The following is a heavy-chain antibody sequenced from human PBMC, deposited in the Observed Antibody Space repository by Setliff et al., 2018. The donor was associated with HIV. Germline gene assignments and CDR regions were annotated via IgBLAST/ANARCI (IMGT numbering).Heavy chain of an antibody. CDR1: GGSINSTSYY. V-gene: IGHV4-39*01. J-gene: IGHJ4*02. CDR3: ARSIVPVASGYYYFES. Sequence: SETLSLTCTVSGGSINSTSYYWGWIRQPPGNGLEWIGSIYHTGSTYYKPSLKSRVTIAVDTSKNQFSLRLSSVAAGDTAVYYCARSIVPVASGYYYFESWGQGTLVTVSS. CDR2: IYHTGST. D-gene: IGHD3-3*01.